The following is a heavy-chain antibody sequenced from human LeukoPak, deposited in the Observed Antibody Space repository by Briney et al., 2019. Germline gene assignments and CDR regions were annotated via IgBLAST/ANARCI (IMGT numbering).Heavy chain of an antibody. Sequence: PSETLSLTCTVSGGSMSTYYWTWIRQPPGKGLEWIGFIYYTGSTSYNPPLKSRVTISVDTSKNQFSLKLNSVTAADTAVYYCARPLTGYSYFDYWGQGTLVTVSS. V-gene: IGHV4-59*08. D-gene: IGHD3-9*01. CDR3: ARPLTGYSYFDY. CDR1: GGSMSTYY. CDR2: IYYTGST. J-gene: IGHJ4*02.